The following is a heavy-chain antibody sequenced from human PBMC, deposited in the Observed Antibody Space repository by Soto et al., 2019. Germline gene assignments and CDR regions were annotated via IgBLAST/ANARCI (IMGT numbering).Heavy chain of an antibody. CDR3: ARGYCSGGSCNWYYYYYMDV. V-gene: IGHV1-18*01. Sequence: GASVKVSCKASGYTFTSYGISWVRQAPGQGLEWMGWISAYNGNTNYAQKLQGRVTMTTDTSTSTAYMELRSLRSDDTAVYYCARGYCSGGSCNWYYYYYMDVWGKGTTVTVSS. D-gene: IGHD2-15*01. J-gene: IGHJ6*03. CDR1: GYTFTSYG. CDR2: ISAYNGNT.